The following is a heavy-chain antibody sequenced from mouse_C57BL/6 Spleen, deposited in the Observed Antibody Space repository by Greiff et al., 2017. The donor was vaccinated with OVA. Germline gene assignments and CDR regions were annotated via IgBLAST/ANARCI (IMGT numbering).Heavy chain of an antibody. CDR3: ARSDYYGMGY. J-gene: IGHJ2*01. CDR2: IYPGDGDT. CDR1: GYAFSSSW. D-gene: IGHD1-1*01. Sequence: VQLQESGPELVKPGASVKISCKASGYAFSSSWMNWVKQRPGKGLEWIGRIYPGDGDTNYNGKFKGKATLTADKSSSTAYMQLSSLTSEDSAVYFCARSDYYGMGYWGQGTTLTVSS. V-gene: IGHV1-82*01.